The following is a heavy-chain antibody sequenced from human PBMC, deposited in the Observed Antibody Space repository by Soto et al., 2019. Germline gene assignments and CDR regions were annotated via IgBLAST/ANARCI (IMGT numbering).Heavy chain of an antibody. CDR3: ARSLTEGYCTITGCYTRPLYGMDV. CDR2: INPNSGGT. CDR1: GYTFSGYY. J-gene: IGHJ6*02. V-gene: IGHV1-2*02. D-gene: IGHD2-2*02. Sequence: ASVKVSCKASGYTFSGYYIHWLRQSPGQGLEWMGWINPNSGGTNYAQKFQGRVTVTRDTPASTAYMELSRLTSDDTAVYYCARSLTEGYCTITGCYTRPLYGMDVWGQGTTVTVSS.